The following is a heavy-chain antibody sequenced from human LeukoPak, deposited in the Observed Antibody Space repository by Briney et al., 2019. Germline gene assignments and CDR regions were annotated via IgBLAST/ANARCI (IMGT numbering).Heavy chain of an antibody. V-gene: IGHV3-48*01. CDR1: GFIFSSYS. CDR3: AKEFSGDYVNWFDP. CDR2: ISSSGSTI. Sequence: GGSLRLSCAASGFIFSSYSMNWVRQAPGKGLEWVSYISSSGSTIYYADSVKGRFTISRDNSKNTLYLQMNSLRAEDTAVYYCAKEFSGDYVNWFDPWGQGTLVTVSS. D-gene: IGHD4-17*01. J-gene: IGHJ5*02.